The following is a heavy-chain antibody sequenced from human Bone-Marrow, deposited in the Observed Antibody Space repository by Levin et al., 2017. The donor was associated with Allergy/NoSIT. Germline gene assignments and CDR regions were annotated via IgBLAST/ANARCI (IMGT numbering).Heavy chain of an antibody. D-gene: IGHD3-3*02. V-gene: IGHV7-4-1*02. Sequence: GGSLRLSCKASGYTFNTHAINWVRQAPGQGLEWMGWISTITGLPTYAQDFKGRFVFSLDTSVSTAYLQISNLKAEDTAVYYCARPRSTVIFFDYWGQGSLVTVSS. CDR3: ARPRSTVIFFDY. CDR2: ISTITGLP. J-gene: IGHJ4*02. CDR1: GYTFNTHA.